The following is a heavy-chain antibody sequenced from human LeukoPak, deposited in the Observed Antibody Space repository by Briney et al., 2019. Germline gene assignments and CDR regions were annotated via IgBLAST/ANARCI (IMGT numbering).Heavy chain of an antibody. CDR1: GGSISSSSYY. Sequence: PSETLSLTCTVSGGSISSSSYYWGWIRQPPGMGLEWIGSIYYSGSTYYNPSLKSRVTISVDTSKNQCSPKLSSVTAADTAVYYCARHDSAPQGTVTTFLFDYWGQGTLVTVSS. D-gene: IGHD4-17*01. CDR3: ARHDSAPQGTVTTFLFDY. J-gene: IGHJ4*02. CDR2: IYYSGST. V-gene: IGHV4-39*01.